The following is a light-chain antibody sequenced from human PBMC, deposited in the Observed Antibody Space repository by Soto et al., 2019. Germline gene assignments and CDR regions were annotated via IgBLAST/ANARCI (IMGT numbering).Light chain of an antibody. Sequence: QSALAQPASVSGSPGQSITISCTGTSSDVGSYNLVSWYQQHPGKAPKLMIYEVSKRPSGVSNRFSGPKSGNTASLTISGLQADDEADYYCCSYAGSPSYVFGTGTKVTVL. CDR2: EVS. CDR3: CSYAGSPSYV. V-gene: IGLV2-23*02. J-gene: IGLJ1*01. CDR1: SSDVGSYNL.